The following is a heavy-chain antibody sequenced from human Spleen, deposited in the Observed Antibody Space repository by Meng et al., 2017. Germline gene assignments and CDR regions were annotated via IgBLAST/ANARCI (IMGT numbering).Heavy chain of an antibody. CDR3: AKDLGYHAFDY. V-gene: IGHV3-23*01. D-gene: IGHD5-18*01. J-gene: IGHJ4*02. CDR2: ISGSGENT. CDR1: GYSITGSYN. Sequence: ETLSLTCAVSGYSITGSYNWGWIRQSPGKGLECVSIISGSGENTYYAESVKGRFTISRDNSKNTLFLQMDTPRAEDTALYYCAKDLGYHAFDYWGQGALVTVSS.